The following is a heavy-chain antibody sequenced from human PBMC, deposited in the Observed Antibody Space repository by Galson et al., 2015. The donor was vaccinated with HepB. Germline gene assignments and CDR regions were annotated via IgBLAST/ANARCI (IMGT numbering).Heavy chain of an antibody. Sequence: SVKVSCKASGYTFTSYYMHWVRQAPGQGLEWMGIINPSGGSTSYAQKFQGRVTTTRDTSTSTVYMELSSLRSEDTAVYYCARDHCSGGSCYSGWFDPWGQGTLVTVSS. CDR1: GYTFTSYY. J-gene: IGHJ5*02. CDR2: INPSGGST. D-gene: IGHD2-15*01. V-gene: IGHV1-46*01. CDR3: ARDHCSGGSCYSGWFDP.